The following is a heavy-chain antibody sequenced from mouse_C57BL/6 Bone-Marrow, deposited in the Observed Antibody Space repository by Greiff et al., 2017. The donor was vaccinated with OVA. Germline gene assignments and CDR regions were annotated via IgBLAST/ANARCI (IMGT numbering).Heavy chain of an antibody. CDR2: ISAGGSYT. CDR3: ARDQRITTVVAKRFAY. J-gene: IGHJ3*01. Sequence: EVQRVESGGGLVKPGGSLKLSCAASGFTFSSYAMSWVRQTPEKRLEWVATISAGGSYTYYPDNVKGRFTISRDNAKNNLYLQMSHLKSEDTAMDYCARDQRITTVVAKRFAYWGQGTLVTVSA. CDR1: GFTFSSYA. D-gene: IGHD1-1*01. V-gene: IGHV5-4*01.